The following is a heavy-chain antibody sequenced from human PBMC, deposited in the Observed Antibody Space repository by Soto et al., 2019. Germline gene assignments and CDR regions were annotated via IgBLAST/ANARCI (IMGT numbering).Heavy chain of an antibody. V-gene: IGHV4-34*01. CDR3: ARADVKLGATLFDS. Sequence: PSETLSLTCAVSGGSLRGHYWSWIRQSPEKGLEWIGEINHSGFTNYNPTLKSRVTISRDASKNQFSLRLSSMTAADSAVYFCARADVKLGATLFDSWGQGTLVTVSS. CDR1: GGSLRGHY. D-gene: IGHD1-26*01. J-gene: IGHJ4*02. CDR2: INHSGFT.